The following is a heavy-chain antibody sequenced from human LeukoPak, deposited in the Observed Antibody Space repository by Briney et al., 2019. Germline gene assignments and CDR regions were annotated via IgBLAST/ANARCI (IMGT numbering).Heavy chain of an antibody. Sequence: PGGSLRLSCAASGFTFSSYWMSWFRQAPGKGLEGVANIKQDGGEKYYVDSVKGRFTISRDNAKNSLYLQMNSLRAEDTAVYYCARSEYYGSGSYYTYPDYWGQGTLVTVSS. CDR1: GFTFSSYW. CDR2: IKQDGGEK. CDR3: ARSEYYGSGSYYTYPDY. V-gene: IGHV3-7*01. J-gene: IGHJ4*02. D-gene: IGHD3-10*01.